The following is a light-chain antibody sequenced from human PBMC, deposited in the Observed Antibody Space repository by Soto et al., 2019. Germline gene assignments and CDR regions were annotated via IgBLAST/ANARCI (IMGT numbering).Light chain of an antibody. CDR1: QSVSRSY. V-gene: IGKV3-20*01. CDR2: GAS. Sequence: EVVLTQSPGTLSLSPGERATLSGRASQSVSRSYLAWYQQKPGQAPRLLIYGASSRAAGVPDRFSGSGSGTDFTLTISRLEPEDFAVYSYQQYGSSPWTFGQGTKVDIK. CDR3: QQYGSSPWT. J-gene: IGKJ1*01.